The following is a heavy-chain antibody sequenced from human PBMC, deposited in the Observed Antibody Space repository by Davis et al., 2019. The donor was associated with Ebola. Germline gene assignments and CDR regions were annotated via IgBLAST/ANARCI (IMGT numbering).Heavy chain of an antibody. Sequence: SVKVSCKASGGTFSSYAISWVRQAPGQGLEWMGGTIPIFGTANYAQKFQGRVTITADKSTSTAYMELSSLRSEDTAVYYCARVTTTVLDWYFDLWGRGTLVTVSS. J-gene: IGHJ2*01. CDR3: ARVTTTVLDWYFDL. CDR1: GGTFSSYA. V-gene: IGHV1-69*06. D-gene: IGHD4-17*01. CDR2: TIPIFGTA.